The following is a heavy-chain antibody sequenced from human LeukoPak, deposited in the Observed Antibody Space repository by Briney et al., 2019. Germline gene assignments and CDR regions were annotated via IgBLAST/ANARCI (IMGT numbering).Heavy chain of an antibody. D-gene: IGHD3-10*01. CDR1: GFTFSSYN. CDR3: AKDPFGSGSYKWRFDP. V-gene: IGHV3-21*01. Sequence: GGSLRLSCAASGFTFSSYNMNWVRQAPGKGLEWVSSISGGSYTSYADSVKGRFTISRDNAKNSLYLQMNSLRAEDTAVYYCAKDPFGSGSYKWRFDPWGQGTLVTVSP. J-gene: IGHJ5*02. CDR2: ISGGSYT.